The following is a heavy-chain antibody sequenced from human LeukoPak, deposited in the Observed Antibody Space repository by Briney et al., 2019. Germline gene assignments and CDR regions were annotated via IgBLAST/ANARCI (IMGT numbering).Heavy chain of an antibody. D-gene: IGHD3-16*01. CDR1: GFIFSYYG. V-gene: IGHV3-33*01. Sequence: PGESLRLSCAASGFIFSYYGMHWVRQAPGKGLEWVAVIWYDGSNRYYADSLKGRFTISRDNSKNTLYLQMNSLTADDTAVYYCARDPLGVLSYFDYWGQGTLVTVSS. J-gene: IGHJ4*02. CDR2: IWYDGSNR. CDR3: ARDPLGVLSYFDY.